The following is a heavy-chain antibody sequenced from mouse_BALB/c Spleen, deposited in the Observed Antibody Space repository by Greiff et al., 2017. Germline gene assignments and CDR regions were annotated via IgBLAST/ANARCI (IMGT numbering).Heavy chain of an antibody. J-gene: IGHJ3*01. D-gene: IGHD2-4*01. CDR1: GYAFTSYN. Sequence: EVQLQQSGPELVKPGASVKVSCKASGYAFTSYNMYWVKQSHGKSLEWIGYIDPYNGGTSYNQKFKGKATLTVDKSSSTAYMHLNSLTSEDSAVYYCARGYYDYDAWFAYWGQGTLVTVSA. CDR2: IDPYNGGT. V-gene: IGHV1S135*01. CDR3: ARGYYDYDAWFAY.